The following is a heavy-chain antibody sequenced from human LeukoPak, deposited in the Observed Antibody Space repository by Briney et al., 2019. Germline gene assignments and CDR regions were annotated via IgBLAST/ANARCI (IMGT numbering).Heavy chain of an antibody. D-gene: IGHD6-13*01. V-gene: IGHV3-30*02. CDR2: IRYDGSNK. CDR3: AKIYIGAAGTVSDAFDI. CDR1: GFTFSNYG. Sequence: GGSLRLSCAASGFTFSNYGLHWVRQAPGKGLEWVAFIRYDGSNKYYADSVKGRFTISRDNSKNTLYLQMNSLRAEDTAVYYCAKIYIGAAGTVSDAFDIWGQGTMVTVSS. J-gene: IGHJ3*02.